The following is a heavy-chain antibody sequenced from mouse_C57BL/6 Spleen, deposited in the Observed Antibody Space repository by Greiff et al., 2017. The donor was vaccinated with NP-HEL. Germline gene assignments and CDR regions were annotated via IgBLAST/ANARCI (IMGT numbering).Heavy chain of an antibody. V-gene: IGHV1-18*01. CDR2: INPNNGGT. J-gene: IGHJ2*01. Sequence: VQLQQSGPELVKPGASVKIPCKASGYTFPDYNMDWVKQGHGKALEWIGDINPNNGGTIYNQKFKGKATLTVDKSSSTAYMELRSLTSEDTAVYYCARRLTLFFDYWGQGTTLTVSS. D-gene: IGHD2-4*01. CDR3: ARRLTLFFDY. CDR1: GYTFPDYN.